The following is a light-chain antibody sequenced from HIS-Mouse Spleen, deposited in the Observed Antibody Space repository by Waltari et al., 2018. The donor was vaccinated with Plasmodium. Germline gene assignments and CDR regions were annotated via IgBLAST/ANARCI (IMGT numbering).Light chain of an antibody. V-gene: IGKV3-15*01. CDR2: GAS. CDR1: QSVSSN. Sequence: EIVITQSPATLSVSPCDRATLSCRASQSVSSNLAWYQQKPGQAPRLLIYGASTRATGIPARFSGSGSGTEFTLTISSLQSEDFAVYYCQQYNNWSFTFGPGTKVDIK. CDR3: QQYNNWSFT. J-gene: IGKJ3*01.